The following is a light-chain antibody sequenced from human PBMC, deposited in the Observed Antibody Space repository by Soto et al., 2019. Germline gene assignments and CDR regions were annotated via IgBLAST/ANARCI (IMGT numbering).Light chain of an antibody. CDR2: GAS. Sequence: PGGRATLSCRASQSITTRLAWYQQTPGQPPRLPFSGASVRGSGVSVRITGGGSGTVFTLTISRLEDEDFAVYYCQNYGGSPITFGLGTRLEIK. J-gene: IGKJ5*01. CDR3: QNYGGSPIT. V-gene: IGKV3-20*01. CDR1: QSITTR.